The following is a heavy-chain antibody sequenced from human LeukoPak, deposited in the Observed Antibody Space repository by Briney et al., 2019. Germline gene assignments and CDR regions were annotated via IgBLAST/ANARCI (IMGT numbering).Heavy chain of an antibody. Sequence: GGSLRLSCAASGFTFSSYGMHWVRQAPGKGLEWVAFIRYDGSNKYYADSVKGRFTISRDNSKNTLYLQMNSLRAEDTAVYYCARDEIYYDILTGYRHFDYWGQGTLVTVFS. J-gene: IGHJ4*02. CDR2: IRYDGSNK. CDR1: GFTFSSYG. V-gene: IGHV3-30*02. CDR3: ARDEIYYDILTGYRHFDY. D-gene: IGHD3-9*01.